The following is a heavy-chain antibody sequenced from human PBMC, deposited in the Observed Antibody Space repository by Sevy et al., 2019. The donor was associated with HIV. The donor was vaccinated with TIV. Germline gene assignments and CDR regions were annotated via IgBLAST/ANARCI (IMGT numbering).Heavy chain of an antibody. CDR1: GFSFSTHG. D-gene: IGHD6-19*01. CDR2: ISFDGSDK. J-gene: IGHJ4*02. Sequence: GESLKISCAASGFSFSTHGMLWVRQAPGNGLEWVAVISFDGSDKYYSESVKGRFTISRDNSKNTLLLQMSRLRAEDTAVYYGARDAGYSTVWYPGYWGQRTLVTVSS. CDR3: ARDAGYSTVWYPGY. V-gene: IGHV3-30*03.